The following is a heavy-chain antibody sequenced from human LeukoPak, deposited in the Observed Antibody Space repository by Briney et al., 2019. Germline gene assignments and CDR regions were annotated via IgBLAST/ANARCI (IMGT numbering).Heavy chain of an antibody. J-gene: IGHJ4*02. CDR3: ARDQEPRIVVVPAAIGFDY. D-gene: IGHD2-2*01. CDR1: GFTFSSYG. CDR2: ISSSSSYI. Sequence: NTGGSLRLSCAASGFTFSSYGMHWVRQAPGKGLEWVSSISSSSSYIYYADSVKGRFTISRDNAKNSLYLQMNSLRAEDTAVYYCARDQEPRIVVVPAAIGFDYWGQGTLVTVSS. V-gene: IGHV3-21*01.